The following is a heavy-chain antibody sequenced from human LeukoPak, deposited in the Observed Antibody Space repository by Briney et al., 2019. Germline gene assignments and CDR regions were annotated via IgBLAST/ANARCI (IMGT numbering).Heavy chain of an antibody. CDR3: ARDHCTNGVCYESRVYFDY. V-gene: IGHV4-4*07. CDR2: IYTSGST. J-gene: IGHJ4*02. D-gene: IGHD2-8*01. CDR1: VCSSSSYY. Sequence: PSETLSLTCTVSVCSSSSYYWSWIRQPAGNGLEGIGRIYTSGSTNHNPSLKSRVTISVDMSKNTFSLNVSSVTAADTAVYYCARDHCTNGVCYESRVYFDYWGQGTLVTVSS.